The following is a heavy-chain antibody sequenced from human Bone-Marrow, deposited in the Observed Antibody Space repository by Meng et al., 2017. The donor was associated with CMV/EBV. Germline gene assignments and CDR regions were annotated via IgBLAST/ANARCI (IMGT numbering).Heavy chain of an antibody. CDR1: GFIFADYA. CDR2: VRSEAFGGTT. CDR3: TRDQDF. Sequence: SCKTSGFIFADYAMSWVRQAPGKGLEWVGFVRSEAFGGTTEYAASVKGRFTVSRDDSRGLAYLQMNNLKTEDTAVYYCTRDQDFWGQGTLVTVSS. V-gene: IGHV3-49*04. J-gene: IGHJ4*02.